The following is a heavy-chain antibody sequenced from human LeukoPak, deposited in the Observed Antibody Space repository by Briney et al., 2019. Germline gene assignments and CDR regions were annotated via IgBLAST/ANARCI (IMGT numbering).Heavy chain of an antibody. CDR2: TYYSGST. D-gene: IGHD3/OR15-3a*01. CDR3: ARWEAGTQTNIEPMISRRAFDI. V-gene: IGHV4-31*03. J-gene: IGHJ3*02. Sequence: SETLSLTCTVSGGSISSGGYFWSWIRQPPGRGLEWIAYTYYSGSTYYNPSLKSRLTISVDTSKNQFSLKVSYVTAADTAVYFCARWEAGTQTNIEPMISRRAFDIWGQGTMVSVSS. CDR1: GGSISSGGYF.